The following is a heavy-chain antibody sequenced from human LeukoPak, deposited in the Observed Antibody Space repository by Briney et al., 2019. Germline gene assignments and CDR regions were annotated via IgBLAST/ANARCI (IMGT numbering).Heavy chain of an antibody. CDR2: IYYSGST. CDR3: TRDQRSGYSGYDYYYYYYMDV. Sequence: PSETLSLTCTVSGGSISNTSYYWGWIRQPPWKGLEWIGSIYYSGSTYYNPSLKSRVTISVDTSKNQFSLKLSSVTAADTAVYYCTRDQRSGYSGYDYYYYYYMDVWGKGTTVTVSS. CDR1: GGSISNTSYY. J-gene: IGHJ6*03. V-gene: IGHV4-39*07. D-gene: IGHD5-12*01.